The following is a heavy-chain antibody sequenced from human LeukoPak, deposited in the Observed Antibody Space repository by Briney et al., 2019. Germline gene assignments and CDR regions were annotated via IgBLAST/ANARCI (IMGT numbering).Heavy chain of an antibody. CDR2: ISGHNGYT. J-gene: IGHJ5*02. CDR1: GYTFTSYG. CDR3: VRGGEKYPLGFCSSTSCDP. Sequence: ASVKVSCKASGYTFTSYGISWVRQAPGQGLEWMGWISGHNGYTKYVQKLQGRVTMTTDTSTSTASMELRSLRSDDTAVYYCVRGGEKYPLGFCSSTSCDPWGQGTLVTVSS. D-gene: IGHD2-2*01. V-gene: IGHV1-18*01.